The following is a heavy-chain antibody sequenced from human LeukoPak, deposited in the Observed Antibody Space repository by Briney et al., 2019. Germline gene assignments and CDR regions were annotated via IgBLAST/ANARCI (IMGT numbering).Heavy chain of an antibody. Sequence: SETLSLPCAVYGGSFSGYYWSWIRQPPGKGLEWIGEINHSGSTNYNPSLKSRVTISVDTSKNQFSLKLSSVTAADTAVYYCAREGLQLWPDYWGQGTLVTVSS. D-gene: IGHD5-18*01. CDR1: GGSFSGYY. V-gene: IGHV4-34*01. CDR3: AREGLQLWPDY. J-gene: IGHJ4*02. CDR2: INHSGST.